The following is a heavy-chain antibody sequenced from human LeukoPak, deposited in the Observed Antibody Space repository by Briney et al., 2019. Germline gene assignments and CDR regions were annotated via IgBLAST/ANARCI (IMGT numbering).Heavy chain of an antibody. Sequence: SETLSLTCTVSGGSIDTYYWNWIRQPPGKGLEWIGYVFHTGSTNYNPSLKSRVTISVDTSKNQFSLKLSSVTAADTAVYFCARIRSGYDDYSYHMDVWGKGTTVTVSS. CDR1: GGSIDTYY. J-gene: IGHJ6*03. CDR2: VFHTGST. V-gene: IGHV4-59*01. CDR3: ARIRSGYDDYSYHMDV. D-gene: IGHD3-3*01.